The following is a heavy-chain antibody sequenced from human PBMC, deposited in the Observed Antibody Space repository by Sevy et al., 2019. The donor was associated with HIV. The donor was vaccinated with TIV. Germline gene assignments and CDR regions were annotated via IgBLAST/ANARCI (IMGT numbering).Heavy chain of an antibody. D-gene: IGHD4-17*01. CDR3: ASTRGSTTHFDY. CDR1: GFTFSDYY. V-gene: IGHV3-11*06. Sequence: GGSLRLSCAASGFTFSDYYMSWIRQAPGKGLEWVSYISSSSSYKNYADSVKGRFTISRDNAKNSLYLQMNSLRAEDTAVYYCASTRGSTTHFDYWGQGTLVTVSS. J-gene: IGHJ4*02. CDR2: ISSSSSYK.